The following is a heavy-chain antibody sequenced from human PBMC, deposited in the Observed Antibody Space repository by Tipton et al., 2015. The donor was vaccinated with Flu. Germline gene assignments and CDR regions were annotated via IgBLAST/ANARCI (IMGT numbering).Heavy chain of an antibody. D-gene: IGHD4-17*01. V-gene: IGHV4-59*01. J-gene: IGHJ4*02. CDR2: IYYSGST. CDR1: GGSISSYY. CDR3: ARGGAYGDHFDY. Sequence: TLSLTCTVSGGSISSYYWRWIPQPPGKGLEWIGHIYYSGSTNYNPSLKSRVTISVDTSENQFSLKLSSVTAADTAVYYCARGGAYGDHFDYWGQGPLVTVSS.